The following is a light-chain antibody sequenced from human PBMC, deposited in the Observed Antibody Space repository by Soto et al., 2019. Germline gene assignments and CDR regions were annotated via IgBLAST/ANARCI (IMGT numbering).Light chain of an antibody. Sequence: DIQMTQSPSSLSASVGDRVNITCRASQSISTYLNWYQQKPGKAPKFLIYAASNLQSGVPSRFSGSGSGTDFTLTISSLQPDDFATYYCQQSYSTPQTFGQGTKVEIK. CDR1: QSISTY. CDR3: QQSYSTPQT. J-gene: IGKJ1*01. V-gene: IGKV1-39*01. CDR2: AAS.